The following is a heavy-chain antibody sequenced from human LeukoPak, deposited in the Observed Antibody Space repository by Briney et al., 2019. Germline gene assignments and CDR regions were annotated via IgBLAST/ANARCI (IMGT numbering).Heavy chain of an antibody. J-gene: IGHJ1*01. CDR1: GFTVSSNY. Sequence: PGGSLRLSCAASGFTVSSNYMSWVRQAPGKGLEWVSVIYSGGSTYYADSVKGRFTISRHNSKNTLYLQMNSLRAEDTAVYYCARGDGYNYGHFQHWGQGTLVTVSS. CDR2: IYSGGST. V-gene: IGHV3-53*04. CDR3: ARGDGYNYGHFQH. D-gene: IGHD5-24*01.